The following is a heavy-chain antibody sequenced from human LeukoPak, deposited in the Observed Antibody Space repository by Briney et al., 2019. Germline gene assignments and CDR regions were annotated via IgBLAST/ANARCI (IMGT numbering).Heavy chain of an antibody. D-gene: IGHD6-13*01. CDR1: GGSISSYY. CDR2: IYYSGST. CDR3: ARPRRGIGQRVAMGAFDI. J-gene: IGHJ3*02. Sequence: SETLSLTCTVSGGSISSYYWSWIRQPPGKGLEWIGYIYYSGSTNYNPSLKSRVTISVDTSKNQFSLKLSSVTAEDTAVYYCARPRRGIGQRVAMGAFDIWGQGTMVTVSS. V-gene: IGHV4-59*01.